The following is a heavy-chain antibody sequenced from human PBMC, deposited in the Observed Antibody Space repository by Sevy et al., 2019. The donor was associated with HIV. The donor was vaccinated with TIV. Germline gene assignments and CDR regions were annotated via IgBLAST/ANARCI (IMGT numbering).Heavy chain of an antibody. Sequence: ASVKVSCKSSGYTVTSYDINWVRQATGQGLEWMGWMNPNSGNTGYAQKFQGRVTITRNTSISTAYMELSSLRSEETAVYYCEGGNAWFGELEGDAFDIWGPGTMVTVSS. CDR3: EGGNAWFGELEGDAFDI. V-gene: IGHV1-8*01. CDR2: MNPNSGNT. CDR1: GYTVTSYD. D-gene: IGHD3-10*01. J-gene: IGHJ3*02.